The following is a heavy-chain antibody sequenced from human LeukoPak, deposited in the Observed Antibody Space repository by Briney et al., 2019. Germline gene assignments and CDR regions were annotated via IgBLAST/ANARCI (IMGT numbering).Heavy chain of an antibody. V-gene: IGHV1-8*01. CDR3: ARGRRGSSGPWSWYLDL. J-gene: IGHJ2*01. Sequence: GASVKVSCKASGFTLTNFDINWVRQATGQGLEWMGWMNSNTGNTGYAQEFQGRVTMTRDTSIGTAYMELTNLRSEDTAVYYCARGRRGSSGPWSWYLDLWGRGTLV. D-gene: IGHD3-22*01. CDR1: GFTLTNFD. CDR2: MNSNTGNT.